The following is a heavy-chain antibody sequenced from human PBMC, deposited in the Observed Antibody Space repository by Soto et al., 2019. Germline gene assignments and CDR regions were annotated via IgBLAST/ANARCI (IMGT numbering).Heavy chain of an antibody. CDR2: IGTAGDT. D-gene: IGHD3-10*01. CDR3: ARSITPSGTFDI. J-gene: IGHJ3*02. V-gene: IGHV3-13*01. Sequence: SLRLSCAASGFTFSSYDMHWVRQATGKGLEWVSAIGTAGDTYYADSVKGRFTVSRDNAKNSLYLQMSSLRDEDTAVYYCARSITPSGTFDIWGQGTMVTVSS. CDR1: GFTFSSYD.